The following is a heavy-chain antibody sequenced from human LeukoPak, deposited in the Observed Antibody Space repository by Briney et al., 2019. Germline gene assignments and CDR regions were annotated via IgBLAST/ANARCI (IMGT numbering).Heavy chain of an antibody. V-gene: IGHV1-46*01. D-gene: IGHD6-13*01. CDR3: ARGIAAAGIRGGDWFDP. CDR1: GYTFTSYY. J-gene: IGHJ5*02. CDR2: INPSGGST. Sequence: ASVKVSCKASGYTFTSYYMHWVRQAPGQGLEWMGIINPSGGSTSYAQKFQGRVTMTRDTSTSTVYMELSSLRSEDTAVYYCARGIAAAGIRGGDWFDPWGQGTQVTVSS.